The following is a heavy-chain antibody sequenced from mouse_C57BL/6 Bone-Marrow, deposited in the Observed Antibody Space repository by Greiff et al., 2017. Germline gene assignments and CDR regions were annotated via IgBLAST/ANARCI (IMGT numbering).Heavy chain of an antibody. CDR2: IDPSDSET. Sequence: QVQLQQPGAELVRPGSSVKLSCKASGYTFTSYWMHWVKQRPIQGLEWIGNIDPSDSETHYNQKFKDKATLTVDKSSSTAYMQLSSLTAEDSAVXYCASYYRNYNWYFEVWGTRTTGTGS. V-gene: IGHV1-52*01. D-gene: IGHD2-5*01. CDR1: GYTFTSYW. CDR3: ASYYRNYNWYFEV. J-gene: IGHJ1*03.